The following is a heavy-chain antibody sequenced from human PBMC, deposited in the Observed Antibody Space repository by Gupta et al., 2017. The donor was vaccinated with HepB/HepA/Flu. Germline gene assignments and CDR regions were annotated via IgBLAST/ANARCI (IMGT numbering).Heavy chain of an antibody. CDR3: ARAVTGTTYYFDY. Sequence: QVQLQESGPGLVKPSQTLSLTCTVSGGSISSGDYYWSWIRQPPGKGLEWIGYIYYSGNTYYNPSLKSRVTISVDTSKNQFSLKLSSVTAADTAVYYCARAVTGTTYYFDYWGQGTLVTVSS. CDR1: GGSISSGDYY. J-gene: IGHJ4*02. V-gene: IGHV4-30-4*01. D-gene: IGHD1-7*01. CDR2: IYYSGNT.